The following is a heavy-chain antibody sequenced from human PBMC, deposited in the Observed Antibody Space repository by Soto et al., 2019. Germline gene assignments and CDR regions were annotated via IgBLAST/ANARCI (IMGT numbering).Heavy chain of an antibody. CDR3: ARVFVGIVVADEVDY. Sequence: QVQLVESGGGVVQPGRSLRLSCAASGFTFSSYAMHWVRQAPGKALEWVAVISYDGSNKYYADSVKGRFTISRDNSKNTLYRQINSLRAEDTAVYYCARVFVGIVVADEVDYWGQGTLVTVSS. D-gene: IGHD6-19*01. V-gene: IGHV3-30-3*01. J-gene: IGHJ4*02. CDR2: ISYDGSNK. CDR1: GFTFSSYA.